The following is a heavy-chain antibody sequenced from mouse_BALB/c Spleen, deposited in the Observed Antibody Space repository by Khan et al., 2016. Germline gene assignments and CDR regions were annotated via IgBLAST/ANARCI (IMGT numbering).Heavy chain of an antibody. CDR3: ASYYDCDGGFAY. Sequence: QVQLKESGPGLVAPSQSLSITCTVSGFSVTGFPVHWVRQPPGKGLEWLGGIWGDGSTDYDSALKSRLSIIKDDTKSQVFLEMNSLQTDDAARYYCASYYDCDGGFAYWGQGTLVTVSA. D-gene: IGHD2-4*01. J-gene: IGHJ3*01. CDR2: IWGDGST. CDR1: GFSVTGFP. V-gene: IGHV2-6-7*01.